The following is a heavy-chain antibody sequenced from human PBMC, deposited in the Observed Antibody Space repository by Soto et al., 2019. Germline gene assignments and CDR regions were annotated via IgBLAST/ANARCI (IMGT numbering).Heavy chain of an antibody. J-gene: IGHJ6*02. Sequence: QVQLVESGGGVVQPGRSLRLSCGAFGLTFSSYGIHWVRQAPGKGLVWVAVIWYDGSNKNYAEAVKGRITISRDNSKNTLYLQMSSLRVEDTAVYYCARDDYGDDGIGMDVWGQGTTVTVSS. V-gene: IGHV3-33*01. D-gene: IGHD4-17*01. CDR2: IWYDGSNK. CDR1: GLTFSSYG. CDR3: ARDDYGDDGIGMDV.